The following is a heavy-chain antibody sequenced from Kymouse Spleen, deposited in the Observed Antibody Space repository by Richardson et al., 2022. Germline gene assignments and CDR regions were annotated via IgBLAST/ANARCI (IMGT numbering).Heavy chain of an antibody. CDR3: ARGSHYYGSGSYEGWFDP. CDR1: GGSFSGYY. J-gene: IGHJ5*02. CDR2: INHSGST. D-gene: IGHD3-10*01. V-gene: IGHV4-34*01. Sequence: QVQLQQWGAGLLKPSETLSLTCAVYGGSFSGYYWSWIRQPPGKGLEWIGEINHSGSTNYNPSLKSRVTISVDTSKNQFSLKLSSVTAADTAVYYCARGSHYYGSGSYEGWFDPWGQGTLVTVSS.